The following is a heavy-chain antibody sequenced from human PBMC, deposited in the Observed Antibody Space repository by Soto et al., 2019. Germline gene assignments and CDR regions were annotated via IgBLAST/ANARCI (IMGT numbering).Heavy chain of an antibody. Sequence: PGGSLRLSCAVSGFTFSSYAMHWVRQAPGKGLEWVAVISYDGSNKYYADSVKGRFTISRDNSKNTLYLQMNSLRAEDTAVYYCARVPGQYSSGWYAFDIWGQGTMVTVSS. J-gene: IGHJ3*02. CDR2: ISYDGSNK. CDR1: GFTFSSYA. V-gene: IGHV3-30-3*01. D-gene: IGHD6-19*01. CDR3: ARVPGQYSSGWYAFDI.